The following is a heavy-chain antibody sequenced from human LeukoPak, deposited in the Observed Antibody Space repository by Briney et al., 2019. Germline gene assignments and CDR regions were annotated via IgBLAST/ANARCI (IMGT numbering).Heavy chain of an antibody. J-gene: IGHJ2*01. CDR3: ARHRVMGIGYFDR. D-gene: IGHD7-27*01. CDR1: GGSISSSSYY. V-gene: IGHV4-39*01. Sequence: SETLSLTCTVSGGSISSSSYYWGWIRQPPGKGLEWIGSIYYSGSTYYNPSLKSRVTISVDTSKNQFSLKLSSVAAADTAVYYRARHRVMGIGYFDRCGRGTLFTVSS. CDR2: IYYSGST.